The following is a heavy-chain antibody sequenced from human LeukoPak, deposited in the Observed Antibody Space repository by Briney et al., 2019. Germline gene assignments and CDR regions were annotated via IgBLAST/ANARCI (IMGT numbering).Heavy chain of an antibody. D-gene: IGHD1-26*01. V-gene: IGHV4-59*01. CDR3: ARSRSYISGPDY. Sequence: SETLSLTCTVSGGSINSYYWSWIRQPPGKGLEWIGYIYYSGSTNYNPSLKSRVTISLDTSKNQFSLNLSSVTAADTAVYFCARSRSYISGPDYWGQGTLVTVSS. CDR2: IYYSGST. CDR1: GGSINSYY. J-gene: IGHJ4*02.